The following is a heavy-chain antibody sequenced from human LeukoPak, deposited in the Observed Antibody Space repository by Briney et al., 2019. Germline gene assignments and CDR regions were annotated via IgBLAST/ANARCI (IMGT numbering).Heavy chain of an antibody. J-gene: IGHJ4*02. Sequence: ASVKVSCKASGYTFTGYYMHWVRQAPGQGLEWMGRINPNSGGTNYAQKFQGRVTMTRDTSISTAYMELSRLRSDDTAVYYCARDRCSSTSCYEEFDYWGQGTLVTVS. D-gene: IGHD2-2*01. CDR3: ARDRCSSTSCYEEFDY. CDR1: GYTFTGYY. V-gene: IGHV1-2*06. CDR2: INPNSGGT.